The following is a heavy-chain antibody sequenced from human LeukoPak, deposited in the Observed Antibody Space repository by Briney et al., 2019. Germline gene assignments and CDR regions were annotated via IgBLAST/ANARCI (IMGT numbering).Heavy chain of an antibody. CDR2: IIPIFGIA. Sequence: AASVKVSCKASGGTFSSYAISWVRQAPGQGLEWMGRIIPIFGIANYPQKFQGRVTITADKSTSTAYTELSSLRSEDTAVYYCARDDHGVHPYYYGMDVWGQGTTVTVSS. CDR1: GGTFSSYA. J-gene: IGHJ6*02. D-gene: IGHD3-3*01. V-gene: IGHV1-69*04. CDR3: ARDDHGVHPYYYGMDV.